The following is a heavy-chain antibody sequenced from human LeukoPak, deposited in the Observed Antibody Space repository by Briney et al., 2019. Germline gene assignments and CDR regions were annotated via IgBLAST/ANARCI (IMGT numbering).Heavy chain of an antibody. CDR1: GFTFNNYG. CDR3: AKGPLRGTAAAIDY. D-gene: IGHD2-2*01. Sequence: GKSLRLSCAASGFTFNNYGMHWVRQAPGKGLEWVAVISYDGRNKHYPDSVKGRFTISRDISTDTLCLQMDSLRTEDTAVYYCAKGPLRGTAAAIDYWGQGTLVTVSS. V-gene: IGHV3-30*18. J-gene: IGHJ4*02. CDR2: ISYDGRNK.